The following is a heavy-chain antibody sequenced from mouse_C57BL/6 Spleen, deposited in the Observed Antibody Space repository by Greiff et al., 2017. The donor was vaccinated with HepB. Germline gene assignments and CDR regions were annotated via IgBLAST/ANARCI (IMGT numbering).Heavy chain of an antibody. CDR2: IYPGDGDT. J-gene: IGHJ2*01. CDR3: ARLSPSIYYFDY. V-gene: IGHV1-82*01. D-gene: IGHD2-10*02. Sequence: QVQLQQSGPELVKPGASVKISCKASGYAFSSSWMNWVKQRPGKGLEWIGRIYPGDGDTNYNGKFKGKATLTADKSSSTAYMQLSSLTSEDSAVYFCARLSPSIYYFDYWGQGTTLTVSS. CDR1: GYAFSSSW.